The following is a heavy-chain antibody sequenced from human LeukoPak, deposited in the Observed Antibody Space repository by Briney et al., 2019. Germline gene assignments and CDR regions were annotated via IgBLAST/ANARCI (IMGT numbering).Heavy chain of an antibody. CDR3: AKEAGSGWRYFDN. V-gene: IGHV3-33*06. Sequence: QTGGSLRLSCAASGFTFRTFAMDWVRQAPGKGLEWVAAIWFDGTEGPDKNYADSVRGRFLISRDDSKNTLFLQMNNLRAEDTAVYYCAKEAGSGWRYFDNWGQGTLVTVSS. CDR1: GFTFRTFA. D-gene: IGHD6-19*01. J-gene: IGHJ4*02. CDR2: IWFDGTEGPDK.